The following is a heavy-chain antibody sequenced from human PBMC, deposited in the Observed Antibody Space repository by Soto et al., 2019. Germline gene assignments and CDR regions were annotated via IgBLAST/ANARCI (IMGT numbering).Heavy chain of an antibody. Sequence: EVQLLESGGGFIHPGGSLRLSCAASGFSFSRFAMNWVRQAPGKGLEWVSIISGSADSTFYAYSVKGRFTISRDNSKSTMYLQINSLRAEDTAVYYCSKARGAMIYAISVYGMDVWGQGTTVTVSS. CDR2: ISGSADST. D-gene: IGHD2-8*01. CDR3: SKARGAMIYAISVYGMDV. J-gene: IGHJ6*02. CDR1: GFSFSRFA. V-gene: IGHV3-23*01.